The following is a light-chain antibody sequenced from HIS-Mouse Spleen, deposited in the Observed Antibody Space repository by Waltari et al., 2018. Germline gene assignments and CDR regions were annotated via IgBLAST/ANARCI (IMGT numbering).Light chain of an antibody. CDR3: QSADSSGTYSVV. V-gene: IGLV3-25*03. CDR1: ALPKQY. J-gene: IGLJ2*01. CDR2: KAS. Sequence: SYELTQPPSVSVSPGQTARITCSGDALPKQYAYCYQQKPGQAPVLVIYKASERPSGIPERFSGSSSGTTVTLTISGVQAEDEADYYCQSADSSGTYSVVFGGGTKLTVL.